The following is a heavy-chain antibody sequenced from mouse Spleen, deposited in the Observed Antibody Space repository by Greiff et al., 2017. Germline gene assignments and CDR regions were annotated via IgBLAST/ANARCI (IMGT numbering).Heavy chain of an antibody. V-gene: IGHV5-6-2*01. D-gene: IGHD2-5*01. CDR1: GFTFSSYY. Sequence: EVKLVESGGGLVKLGGSLKLSCAASGFTFSSYYMSWVRQTPEKRLEWVATISNSGGSTYYPDSVKDRFTISRDNAKNTLYLQMSSLNSEDTAVYYCASYSNYGLDYFDYWGQGTTLTVSS. CDR3: ASYSNYGLDYFDY. CDR2: ISNSGGST. J-gene: IGHJ2*01.